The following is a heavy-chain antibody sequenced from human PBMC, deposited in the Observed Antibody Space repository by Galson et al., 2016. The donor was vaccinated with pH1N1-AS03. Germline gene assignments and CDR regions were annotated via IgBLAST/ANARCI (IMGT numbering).Heavy chain of an antibody. D-gene: IGHD6-19*01. CDR1: GYSISSGYY. Sequence: SETLSLTCSVSGYSISSGYYWGWIRQPPGKGLEWIGSTYHSGSTSYNPSLKNRVTISLDTSKNQFSLKLSSVTAADTAVYYCARSPRIIAVTGTFPGHFDPWGQGTLVTVSS. V-gene: IGHV4-38-2*01. CDR2: TYHSGST. J-gene: IGHJ5*02. CDR3: ARSPRIIAVTGTFPGHFDP.